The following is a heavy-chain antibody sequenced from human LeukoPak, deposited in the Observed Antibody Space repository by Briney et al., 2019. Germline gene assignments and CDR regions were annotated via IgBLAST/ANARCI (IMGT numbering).Heavy chain of an antibody. V-gene: IGHV4-34*01. CDR1: GGSFSGYY. Sequence: SETLSLTCAVYGGSFSGYYWSWIRQPPGKGLEWIGKINHSGSTNYNPSLRSRVTISVDTSKNQFSLKLSSVTAADTAVYYCARRAEYSSPFYYYYYLDVWGKGTTVTVSS. J-gene: IGHJ6*03. CDR2: INHSGST. CDR3: ARRAEYSSPFYYYYYLDV. D-gene: IGHD6-6*01.